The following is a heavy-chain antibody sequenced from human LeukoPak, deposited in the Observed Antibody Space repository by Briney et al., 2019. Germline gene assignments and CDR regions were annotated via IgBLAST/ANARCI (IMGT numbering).Heavy chain of an antibody. J-gene: IGHJ5*02. V-gene: IGHV1-69*04. D-gene: IGHD6-6*01. CDR1: GGTFSSYA. CDR3: ASPQYSSPGGWFDP. Sequence: ASVKVSCKASGGTFSSYAISWVRQAPGQGLEWMGRIIPILGIANYAQRFQGRVTITADKSTSTAYMELSSLRSEDTAVYYCASPQYSSPGGWFDPWGQGTLVTVSS. CDR2: IIPILGIA.